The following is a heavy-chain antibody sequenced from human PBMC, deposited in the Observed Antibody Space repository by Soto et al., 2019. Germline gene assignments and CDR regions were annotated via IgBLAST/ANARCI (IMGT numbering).Heavy chain of an antibody. CDR3: ARGEAQTATPCCFAP. D-gene: IGHD3-16*01. Sequence: QVQLVQSGAEVKKPGASVKVSCKASGYTFNSYGITWVRQAPGQGLEWMGWISTYNGKTNYAQKVQGRVTMTTDTPTSTAYMELRSLTSDDTAVYYCARGEAQTATPCCFAPWGQGTLFTVCS. J-gene: IGHJ5*02. V-gene: IGHV1-18*04. CDR2: ISTYNGKT. CDR1: GYTFNSYG.